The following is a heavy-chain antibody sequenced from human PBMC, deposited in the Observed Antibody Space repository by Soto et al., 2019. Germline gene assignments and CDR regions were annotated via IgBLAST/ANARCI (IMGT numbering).Heavy chain of an antibody. D-gene: IGHD3-3*01. J-gene: IGHJ5*02. Sequence: GGRRLSCAASGITFNYAWMGWVRQAAGKGLEWMGRLKSRRDGGTSDYAAPVKGRFTISIDESQNTMYLQMNSLKTEDTAVYHCTTDGGVTPYPFFWAWGQGTMVTVSS. CDR1: GITFNYAW. V-gene: IGHV3-15*01. CDR2: LKSRRDGGTS. CDR3: TTDGGVTPYPFFWA.